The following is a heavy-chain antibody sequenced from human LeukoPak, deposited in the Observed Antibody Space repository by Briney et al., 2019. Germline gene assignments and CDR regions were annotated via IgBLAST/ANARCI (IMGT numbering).Heavy chain of an antibody. CDR3: AKDGGLWVSAHWGDS. CDR1: GFTFSRDW. Sequence: GGSLRLSCVASGFTFSRDWMSWVRQAPGKGLKWVSTITTGGPNTYYADSVKGRFTVSRDDSKNTLYLQMNSLRAEDTAVYYCAKDGGLWVSAHWGDSWGRGTLVTVSS. V-gene: IGHV3-23*01. CDR2: ITTGGPNT. J-gene: IGHJ4*02. D-gene: IGHD7-27*01.